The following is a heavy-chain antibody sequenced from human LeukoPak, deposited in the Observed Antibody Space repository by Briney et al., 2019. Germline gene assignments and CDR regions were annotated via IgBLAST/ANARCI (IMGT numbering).Heavy chain of an antibody. CDR3: ATLLSSSYYFDY. CDR1: GYSISSGYY. CDR2: IYHSGIT. D-gene: IGHD3-10*02. V-gene: IGHV4-38-2*02. J-gene: IGHJ4*02. Sequence: SETLSLTCIVTGYSISSGYYWGWIRQPPGKGLEWIGNIYHSGITYYNLYNPSLKSRVIISVDTSKNHFSLKLSSVTAADTAVYFCATLLSSSYYFDYWGQGTLVTVSS.